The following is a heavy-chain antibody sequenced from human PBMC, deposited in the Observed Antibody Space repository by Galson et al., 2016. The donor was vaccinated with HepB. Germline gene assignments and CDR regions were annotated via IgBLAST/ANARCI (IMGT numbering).Heavy chain of an antibody. CDR3: ARPTSGDAFDF. CDR1: GGSISNGGYY. D-gene: IGHD1-1*01. J-gene: IGHJ3*01. Sequence: TLSLTCSVSGGSISNGGYYWSWIRQRPGRGLEWIGYIYDTENTYYTPSLKGRVSFSVDTSKNQFSLTLTSVTAADTAMYYCARPTSGDAFDFWGRGTKVTVS. CDR2: IYDTENT. V-gene: IGHV4-31*03.